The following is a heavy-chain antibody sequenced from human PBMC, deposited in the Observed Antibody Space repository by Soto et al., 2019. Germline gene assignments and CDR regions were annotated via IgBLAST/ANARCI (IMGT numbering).Heavy chain of an antibody. CDR3: AEIYRPLAAAGNPYYYYYGMDV. CDR2: ISGSGGST. CDR1: GFTFSSYA. V-gene: IGHV3-23*01. Sequence: GGSLRLSCAASGFTFSSYAMSWVRQAPGKGLEWVSAISGSGGSTYYADSVKGRFTISRDNSKNTLYLQMNSLRAEDTAVYYCAEIYRPLAAAGNPYYYYYGMDVWGQGTTVTVSS. J-gene: IGHJ6*02. D-gene: IGHD6-13*01.